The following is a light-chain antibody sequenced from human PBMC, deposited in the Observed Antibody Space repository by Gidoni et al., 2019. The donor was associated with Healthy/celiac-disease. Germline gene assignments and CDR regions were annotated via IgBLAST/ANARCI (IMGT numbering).Light chain of an antibody. J-gene: IGKJ5*01. Sequence: EIVMTQSPATLSVSPGERATLSCRASQSVSSNLAWYQQKPGQAPRLLIYGASTRATGIPARFSGSGSGTEFTLTISSLQSEDFAVYYCQQYNNCPPQGTFXXXTRLEIK. V-gene: IGKV3-15*01. CDR2: GAS. CDR1: QSVSSN. CDR3: QQYNNCPPQGT.